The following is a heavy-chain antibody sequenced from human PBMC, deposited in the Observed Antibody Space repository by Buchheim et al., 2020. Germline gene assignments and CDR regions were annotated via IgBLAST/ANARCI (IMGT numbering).Heavy chain of an antibody. J-gene: IGHJ4*02. CDR2: IVVGSGNT. CDR1: GFTFTSYA. Sequence: QMQLVQSGPEVKKPGTSVKVSCKASGFTFTSYAVQWVRQARGQRLEWIGWIVVGSGNTNYAQKFQERVTITRDMSNSTAYMELSSLRSEDTAVYYCAANDVDTASPLGYWGQGTL. V-gene: IGHV1-58*01. D-gene: IGHD5-18*01. CDR3: AANDVDTASPLGY.